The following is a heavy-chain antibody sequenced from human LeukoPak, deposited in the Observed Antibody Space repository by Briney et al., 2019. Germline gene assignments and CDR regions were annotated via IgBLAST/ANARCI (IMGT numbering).Heavy chain of an antibody. CDR2: ILYSGST. CDR3: ARWRVEEYDYVWGSYRGNFDY. J-gene: IGHJ4*02. D-gene: IGHD3-16*02. V-gene: IGHV4-39*07. CDR1: GGSISSSSYY. Sequence: SETLSLTCTVSGGSISSSSYYWGWVRQPPGKGLEWIGSILYSGSTNYNPSLKSRVTMSVDTSKNQFSLKLSSVTAADTAVYYCARWRVEEYDYVWGSYRGNFDYWGQGTLVTVSS.